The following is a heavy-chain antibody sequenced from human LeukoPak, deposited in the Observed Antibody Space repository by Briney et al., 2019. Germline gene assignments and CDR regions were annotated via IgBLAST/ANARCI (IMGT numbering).Heavy chain of an antibody. CDR3: ARAGKVREKVVAAATYAFDI. V-gene: IGHV4-39*01. D-gene: IGHD2-15*01. CDR2: IYDSGST. J-gene: IGHJ3*02. CDR1: GGSITSSSYY. Sequence: SETLSLTCTVSGGSITSSSYYWGWIRQPPGKGLEWIGSIYDSGSTYYNPSLKSRVTVSVDTSKNQFSLKLSSVTAADTAVYYCARAGKVREKVVAAATYAFDIWGQGTMVTVSS.